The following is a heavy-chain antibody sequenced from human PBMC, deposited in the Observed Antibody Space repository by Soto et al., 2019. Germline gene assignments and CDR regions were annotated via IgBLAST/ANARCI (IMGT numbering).Heavy chain of an antibody. CDR2: ISYDGSNK. V-gene: IGHV3-30*18. CDR3: AKDRLWATPYYFDY. J-gene: IGHJ4*02. CDR1: GFTFSSYG. Sequence: QVQLVESGGGVVQPGRSLRLSCAASGFTFSSYGMHWVRQAPGKGLEWVAVISYDGSNKYYADSVKGRFTISRDNSKNTLYLQMNSLRAEDTVVYYCAKDRLWATPYYFDYWGQGTLVTVSS. D-gene: IGHD2-15*01.